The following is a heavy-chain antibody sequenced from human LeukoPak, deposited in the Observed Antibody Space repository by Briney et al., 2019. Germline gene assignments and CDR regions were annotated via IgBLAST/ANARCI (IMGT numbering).Heavy chain of an antibody. D-gene: IGHD3-10*01. J-gene: IGHJ4*02. V-gene: IGHV3-66*01. CDR2: IYSGGST. Sequence: GGSLRLSCAASGFTVSSNYMSWVRQAPGKGLEWVSVIYSGGSTYYADSVKGRFTISRDNSKNTLYLQMNSLRAEDTAVYYCARDGGSGSYDYFDYWGQGTLVTVSS. CDR1: GFTVSSNY. CDR3: ARDGGSGSYDYFDY.